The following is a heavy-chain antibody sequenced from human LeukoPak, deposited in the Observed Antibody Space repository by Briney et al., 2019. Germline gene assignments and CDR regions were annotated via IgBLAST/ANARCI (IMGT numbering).Heavy chain of an antibody. CDR1: GFTFSSYA. CDR2: ISYDGSNK. D-gene: IGHD3-10*01. V-gene: IGHV3-30*01. CDR3: ARGFAMVRGVKYYYYMDV. Sequence: GRSLRLSCAASGFTFSSYAMHWVRQAPGKGLEWVAVISYDGSNKYYADSVKGRFTISRDNSKNTLYLQMNSLRAEDTAVYYCARGFAMVRGVKYYYYMDVWGKGTTVTVSS. J-gene: IGHJ6*03.